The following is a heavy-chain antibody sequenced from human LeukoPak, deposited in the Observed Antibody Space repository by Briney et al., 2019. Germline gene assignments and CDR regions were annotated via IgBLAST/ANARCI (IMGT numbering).Heavy chain of an antibody. CDR1: GDSISRHY. J-gene: IGHJ6*03. CDR2: LYYSGST. Sequence: SETLSLTCTVSGDSISRHYWNWIRHSPGRGLEWIGYLYYSGSTNYNPSFKSRVTMSLDTSQNRLYLNMSAVTAADTAVYFCAKVYSYHYYYMEIWGKGTTVTVSS. V-gene: IGHV4-59*11. CDR3: AKVYSYHYYYMEI. D-gene: IGHD2-15*01.